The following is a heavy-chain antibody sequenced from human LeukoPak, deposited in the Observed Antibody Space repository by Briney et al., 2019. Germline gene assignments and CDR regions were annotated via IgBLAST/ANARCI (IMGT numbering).Heavy chain of an antibody. CDR1: GFSISDYY. CDR2: ISSSGGTI. D-gene: IGHD4-17*01. Sequence: GGSLRLSCAASGFSISDYYMSWIRQAPGKGLEGVSYISSSGGTIYYADSVKGRFTISRDNAKNSLYLQMNSLRAEDTALYYCARDRTTVTTKYWGQGTLVTVSS. CDR3: ARDRTTVTTKY. V-gene: IGHV3-11*01. J-gene: IGHJ4*02.